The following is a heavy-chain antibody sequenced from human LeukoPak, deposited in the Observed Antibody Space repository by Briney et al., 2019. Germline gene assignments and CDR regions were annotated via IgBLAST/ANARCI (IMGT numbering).Heavy chain of an antibody. D-gene: IGHD3-9*01. CDR2: VGHRSA. V-gene: IGHV4-34*01. CDR3: ARRRRALRYFDWPTHDAFDI. Sequence: PSETLSLTCAVSGGSFSAYFWRWIRQPPGKGLEWIGDVGHRSADYNPSLKSRVTISADPSKSQFSLKLTSVTAADTAVYYCARRRRALRYFDWPTHDAFDIWGQGTMVTVSS. CDR1: GGSFSAYF. J-gene: IGHJ3*02.